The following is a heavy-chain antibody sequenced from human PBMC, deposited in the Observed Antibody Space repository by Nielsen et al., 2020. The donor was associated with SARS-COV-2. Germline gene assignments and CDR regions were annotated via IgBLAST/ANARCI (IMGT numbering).Heavy chain of an antibody. D-gene: IGHD3-3*01. CDR1: GFTFSSYA. CDR2: INPSGSGT. J-gene: IGHJ6*03. Sequence: GGSLRLSCAASGFTFSSYAMHWVRQAPGQGLVWVSRINPSGSGTTYADFVKGRFAVSRDNAENTVVLQMHSLRVEDTAVYFCAGGADFWTGTQKYYMDVWGKGTTVTVSS. CDR3: AGGADFWTGTQKYYMDV. V-gene: IGHV3-74*01.